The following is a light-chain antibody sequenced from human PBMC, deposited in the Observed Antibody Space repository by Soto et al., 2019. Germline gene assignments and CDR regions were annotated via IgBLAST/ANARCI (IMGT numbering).Light chain of an antibody. J-gene: IGKJ4*01. V-gene: IGKV1-5*01. CDR3: QQLNSYPLT. CDR1: QTHVAY. Sequence: DVQLTQSPSTLSASVGDRVTINCRASQTHVAYLAWYQQKPGTAPKLLIYDASSLETGVPSRFSGSRSATHFTLTISSLQPEDFATYYCQQLNSYPLTFGGGTKVDIK. CDR2: DAS.